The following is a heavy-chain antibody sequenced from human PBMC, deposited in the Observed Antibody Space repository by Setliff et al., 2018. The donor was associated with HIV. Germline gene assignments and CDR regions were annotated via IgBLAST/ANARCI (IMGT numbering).Heavy chain of an antibody. D-gene: IGHD3-3*01. CDR1: GFTFSDFW. V-gene: IGHV3-7*03. Sequence: HPGGSLRLSCAASGFTFSDFWMYWVRQAPGKGLKWVANISPEGNKKYYVGSVKGRFTSSRDNAKSSLFLKMSGLRPEDTAVYYCAREQILELWYYMDVWGKGTTVTVSS. CDR2: ISPEGNKK. CDR3: AREQILELWYYMDV. J-gene: IGHJ6*03.